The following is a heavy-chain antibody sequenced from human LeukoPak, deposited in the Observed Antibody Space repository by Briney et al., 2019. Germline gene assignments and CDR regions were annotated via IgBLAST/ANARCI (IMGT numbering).Heavy chain of an antibody. Sequence: PGGSLRLSCAASGFTFSSYALSWVRQARGKGLEWVSSISGSGGSTHYADSVKGRFTISRDNSNNTLYLQMNSLRAEDTAVYYCAKGGSRYYDFWSLPYWGQGTLVTVSS. CDR3: AKGGSRYYDFWSLPY. D-gene: IGHD3-3*01. CDR2: ISGSGGST. V-gene: IGHV3-23*01. CDR1: GFTFSSYA. J-gene: IGHJ4*02.